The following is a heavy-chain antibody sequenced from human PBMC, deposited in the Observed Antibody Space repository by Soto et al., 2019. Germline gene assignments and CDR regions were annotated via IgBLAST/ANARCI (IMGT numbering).Heavy chain of an antibody. CDR3: ARGSLELYDSSGLFVGPFDI. V-gene: IGHV4-31*02. CDR1: GGFVSNGGYF. J-gene: IGHJ3*02. CDR2: MYYTGNA. D-gene: IGHD3-22*01. Sequence: TLSLSWTDSGGFVSNGGYFWSWVRQRPGKGLEWIGNMYYTGNAYYNPSLKGRVTISLDTSTKKFSLRLSYVTVAETAVYYCARGSLELYDSSGLFVGPFDIWGLGTLVTVSS.